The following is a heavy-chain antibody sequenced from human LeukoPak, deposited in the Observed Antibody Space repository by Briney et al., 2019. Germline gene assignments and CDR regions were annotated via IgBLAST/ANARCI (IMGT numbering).Heavy chain of an antibody. CDR2: ISSSGSTI. J-gene: IGHJ5*02. CDR1: GFTFSDYY. CDR3: ARERSMVRGMSWFDP. D-gene: IGHD3-10*01. V-gene: IGHV3-11*01. Sequence: GGSLRLSCAASGFTFSDYYMSWIRQAPGKGLEWVSYISSSGSTIYYADSVKGRFTISRDNAKNSLYLQMNSLRAEDTAVYYCARERSMVRGMSWFDPWGQRTLVTVSS.